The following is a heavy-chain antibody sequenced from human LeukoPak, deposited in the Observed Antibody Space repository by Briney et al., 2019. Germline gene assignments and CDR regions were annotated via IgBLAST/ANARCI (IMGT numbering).Heavy chain of an antibody. V-gene: IGHV3-23*01. CDR1: GFTFSSFA. D-gene: IGHD3-22*01. J-gene: IGHJ4*02. CDR2: ISGSGDST. CDR3: AKVTSYYSDSSGYYYSPGYVDS. Sequence: QPGGSLRLSCAASGFTFSSFAMSWVRQAPGKGLEWVSVISGSGDSTYYADSVKGRFTISRDNSKNTLYLQMKSLRAEDTAVFYCAKVTSYYSDSSGYYYSPGYVDSWGQGTLVTVSS.